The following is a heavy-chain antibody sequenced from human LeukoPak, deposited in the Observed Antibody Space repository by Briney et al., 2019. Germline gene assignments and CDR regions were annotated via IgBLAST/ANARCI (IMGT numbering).Heavy chain of an antibody. CDR2: INPNSGGT. V-gene: IGHV1-2*02. Sequence: GASVTVSFKASGYTFTDYYMHWVRQAPGQGREWMGWINPNSGGTNYAQKFQGRVTMTRDTSISTAYMELSRLRSDDTAVYYCARESSGSYYYGMDVWGQGTTVTVSS. J-gene: IGHJ6*02. CDR1: GYTFTDYY. D-gene: IGHD1-26*01. CDR3: ARESSGSYYYGMDV.